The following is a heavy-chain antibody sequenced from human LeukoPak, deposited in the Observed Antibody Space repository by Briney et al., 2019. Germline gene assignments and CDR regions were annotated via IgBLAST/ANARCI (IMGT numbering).Heavy chain of an antibody. CDR3: ARHTLVGARNAFDI. V-gene: IGHV4-59*08. CDR2: MYYSGNT. D-gene: IGHD1-26*01. CDR1: GGSISSYY. Sequence: SETLSLTCNVSGGSISSYYWSWIRQPPGKGLEWIGYMYYSGNTYYSPSLKSRVTTSVDSSKNQFSLKLSSVTAADTAVYYCARHTLVGARNAFDIWGQGTMVTVSS. J-gene: IGHJ3*02.